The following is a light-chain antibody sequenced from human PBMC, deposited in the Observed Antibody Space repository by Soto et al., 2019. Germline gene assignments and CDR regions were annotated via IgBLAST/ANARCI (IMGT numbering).Light chain of an antibody. V-gene: IGLV2-14*03. CDR1: ISDFVVHYY. CDR2: GVS. Sequence: QPVLTQPASVSESPGQSITISCTGTISDFVVHYYVSWYQQLPGKAHRLMSYGVSNRPSGVSNGFAGSKTADTASLSISGLQADDGAEYHGSTHTASGALQVCGSGTKVPVL. J-gene: IGLJ1*01. CDR3: STHTASGALQV.